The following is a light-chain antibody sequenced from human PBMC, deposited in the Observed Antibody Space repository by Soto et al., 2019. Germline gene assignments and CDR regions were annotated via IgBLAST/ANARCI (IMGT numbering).Light chain of an antibody. V-gene: IGLV2-8*01. Sequence: QSALTQPPSASGSPGQSVTTSCTGTSSDVGGYNYVSWYQQHPGKAPKLIIYEFTKRPSGVPDRFSGSKSGNTASLTVSGLLAEDEADYYCSSYSGTNNVVFGGGTQLTVL. CDR2: EFT. CDR1: SSDVGGYNY. J-gene: IGLJ2*01. CDR3: SSYSGTNNVV.